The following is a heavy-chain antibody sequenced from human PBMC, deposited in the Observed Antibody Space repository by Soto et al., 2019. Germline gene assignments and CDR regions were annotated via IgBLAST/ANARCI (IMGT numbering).Heavy chain of an antibody. J-gene: IGHJ4*02. V-gene: IGHV4-31*03. CDR3: AREGGIVGATAADY. D-gene: IGHD1-26*01. Sequence: QVQLQESGPGLVKPSQTLSLTCTVSGGSISSGGYYWSWIRQHPGKGLEWIGYIYYSGSTYYNPSLKSRVIISVDTSKNQFSLKLSCVTAADTAVYYCAREGGIVGATAADYWGQGTLVTVSS. CDR1: GGSISSGGYY. CDR2: IYYSGST.